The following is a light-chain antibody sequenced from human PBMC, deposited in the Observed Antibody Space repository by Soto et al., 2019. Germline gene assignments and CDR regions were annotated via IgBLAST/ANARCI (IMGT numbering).Light chain of an antibody. V-gene: IGLV2-8*01. CDR3: SPYAGSSNV. J-gene: IGLJ1*01. Sequence: QSALTQPPSASGSPGQSVAISCTGTSSDVGGYNYVSWYQQHPGKAPKLMIYEVNKRPSGVPDRFSGSKSGNTASLTVSGLQAEDEADYYSSPYAGSSNVFRTGTTVTVL. CDR2: EVN. CDR1: SSDVGGYNY.